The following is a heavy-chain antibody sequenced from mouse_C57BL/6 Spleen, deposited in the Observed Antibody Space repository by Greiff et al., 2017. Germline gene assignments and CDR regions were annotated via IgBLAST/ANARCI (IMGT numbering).Heavy chain of an antibody. D-gene: IGHD2-4*01. CDR1: GYAFSSSW. CDR3: ARFGGLRLDWYFDV. J-gene: IGHJ1*03. V-gene: IGHV1-82*01. Sequence: QVQLQQSGPELVKPGASVKISCKASGYAFSSSWMNWVKQRPGKGLEWIGRIYPGDGDTNYNGKFKGKATLTADKSSSTAYMQLSSLTSEDSAVYFCARFGGLRLDWYFDVWGTGTTVTVSS. CDR2: IYPGDGDT.